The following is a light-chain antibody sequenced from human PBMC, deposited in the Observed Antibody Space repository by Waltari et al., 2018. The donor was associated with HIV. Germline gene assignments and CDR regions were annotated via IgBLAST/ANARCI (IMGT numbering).Light chain of an antibody. CDR3: TSYTSSSPCV. V-gene: IGLV2-14*01. CDR2: GVS. CDR1: RSDVGGHNY. J-gene: IGLJ1*01. Sequence: QSALTQPASASGSPGQSITISCTRTRSDVGGHNYLSWYQQHPDRAPKLMIYGVSNRPSGVSNRFSGSKSGNTAFLTISGLQAEDEADYYCTSYTSSSPCVFGTGTKVTVL.